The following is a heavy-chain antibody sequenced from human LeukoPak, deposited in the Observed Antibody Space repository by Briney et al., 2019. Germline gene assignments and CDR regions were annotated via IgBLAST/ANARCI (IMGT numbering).Heavy chain of an antibody. J-gene: IGHJ4*02. Sequence: GESLKISCKVSGYRLTNNWIGWVRQVPGKGLEWMGIIYPGYSDTRYSPSFQGQVTFSVDTSTSTVYLQWSSLKASDTAIYYCARSALSSSLDYWGQGTLVTVSS. CDR3: ARSALSSSLDY. CDR2: IYPGYSDT. D-gene: IGHD6-13*01. V-gene: IGHV5-51*01. CDR1: GYRLTNNW.